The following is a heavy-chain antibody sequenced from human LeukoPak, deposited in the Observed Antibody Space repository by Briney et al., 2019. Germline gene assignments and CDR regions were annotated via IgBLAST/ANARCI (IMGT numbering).Heavy chain of an antibody. CDR3: ARRPVAVAGSYYFDY. CDR1: GGSISSYY. CDR2: IYYSGST. J-gene: IGHJ4*02. D-gene: IGHD6-19*01. V-gene: IGHV4-39*07. Sequence: SETLSLTCTVSGGSISSYYWSWIRQPPGKGLEWIGSIYYSGSTYYNPSLKSRVTISVDTSKNQFSLKLSSVTAADTAVYYCARRPVAVAGSYYFDYWGQGTLVTVSS.